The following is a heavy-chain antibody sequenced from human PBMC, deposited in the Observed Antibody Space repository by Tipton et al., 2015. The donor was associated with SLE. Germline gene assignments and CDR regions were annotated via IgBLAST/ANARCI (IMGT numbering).Heavy chain of an antibody. D-gene: IGHD3-3*01. J-gene: IGHJ4*02. CDR2: IGTYNGDT. CDR3: ARGGDFDF. V-gene: IGHV1-18*01. Sequence: QSGAEVKKTGASVKVSCKASGYIFTRYGISWMRQARGQGLEWLGWIGTYNGDTNYAQKFQGRVTLTMDMSTATVYMDLRSLRPDDTAVYYCARGGDFDFWGQGTLVTVSS. CDR1: GYIFTRYG.